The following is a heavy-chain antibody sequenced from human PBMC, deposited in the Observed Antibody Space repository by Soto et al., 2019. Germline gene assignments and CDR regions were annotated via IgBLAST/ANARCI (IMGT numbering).Heavy chain of an antibody. D-gene: IGHD6-19*01. CDR3: ARGGFMSSIAVAGLTF. J-gene: IGHJ4*02. Sequence: SETLSLTCAVYGGSFSGYYWSWIRQPPGKGLEWIGEINHSGSTNYNPSLKSRVTISVDTSKNQFSLKLSSVTAADTAVYYCARGGFMSSIAVAGLTFWGQGTLVTVSS. V-gene: IGHV4-34*01. CDR1: GGSFSGYY. CDR2: INHSGST.